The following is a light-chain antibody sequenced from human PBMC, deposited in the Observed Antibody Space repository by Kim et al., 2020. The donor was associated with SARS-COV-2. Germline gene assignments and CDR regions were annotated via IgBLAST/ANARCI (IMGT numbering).Light chain of an antibody. CDR2: NNN. J-gene: IGLJ3*02. CDR1: SSDVGSNT. V-gene: IGLV1-44*01. CDR3: AAWDDSLNGPV. Sequence: QSVLTQPPSASGSPGQRVTISCSGSSSNIGSSSDVGSNTVNWYQQLPGTAPRLLISNNNQRPSGVPDRFSGSKSGTSASLAISGLQSEDEADYYCAAWDDSLNGPVFGGGTQLTVL.